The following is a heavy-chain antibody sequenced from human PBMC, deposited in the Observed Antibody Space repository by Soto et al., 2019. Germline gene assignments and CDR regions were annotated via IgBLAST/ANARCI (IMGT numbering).Heavy chain of an antibody. CDR1: GFTFSTFG. D-gene: IGHD4-4*01. CDR2: IWYDGSNK. CDR3: ARGNYNNCYGMDV. Sequence: QLVESGGGVVQPERSLRLSCAASGFTFSTFGMHWVRRAPGRGLEWVAVIWYDGSNKYYADSVKGRFTVSRDNSKNTLYLQMNSLRAEDTAESYCARGNYNNCYGMDVWGQGTTVTVSS. V-gene: IGHV3-33*01. J-gene: IGHJ6*02.